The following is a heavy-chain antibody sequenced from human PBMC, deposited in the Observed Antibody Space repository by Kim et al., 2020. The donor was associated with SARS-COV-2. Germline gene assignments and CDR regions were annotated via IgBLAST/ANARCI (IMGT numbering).Heavy chain of an antibody. J-gene: IGHJ4*02. D-gene: IGHD3-22*01. V-gene: IGHV4-59*13. CDR1: GGSMNNYY. CDR3: ARDTLEAASGLLY. CDR2: IHYSGST. Sequence: SETLSLTCTVSGGSMNNYYGSWIRQPPGKGLEWIGNIHYSGSTKYNPSLKSRVTISVDTSRNQLSLKMNSVTAADTALYYCARDTLEAASGLLYWGQGMLVTVSS.